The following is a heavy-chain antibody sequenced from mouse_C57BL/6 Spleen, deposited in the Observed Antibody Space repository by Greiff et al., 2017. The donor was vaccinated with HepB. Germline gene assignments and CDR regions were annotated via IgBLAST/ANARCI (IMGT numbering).Heavy chain of an antibody. J-gene: IGHJ3*01. CDR2: IDPETGGT. CDR1: GYTFTDYE. Sequence: VQLQQSGAELVRPGASVTLSCKASGYTFTDYEMHWVKQTPVHGLEWIGAIDPETGGTAYNQKFKGKAILTADKSSSTAYMELRSLTSEDSAVYYCTRRASNSLFAYWGQGTLVTVSA. V-gene: IGHV1-15*01. D-gene: IGHD2-5*01. CDR3: TRRASNSLFAY.